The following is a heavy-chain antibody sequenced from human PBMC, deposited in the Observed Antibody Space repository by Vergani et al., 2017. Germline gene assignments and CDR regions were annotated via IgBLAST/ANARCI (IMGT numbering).Heavy chain of an antibody. CDR1: GGTFSSYA. V-gene: IGHV1-69*18. CDR3: ASYSSSWYENYGMDV. D-gene: IGHD6-13*01. Sequence: QVQLVQSGAEVKKPGSSVKVSCKASGGTFSSYAISWVRQAPGQGLEWMGRISPIFGTANYAQKFQGRVTITADESTSTAYMELSSLRSEDTAVYYCASYSSSWYENYGMDVWGQGTTVTVSS. J-gene: IGHJ6*02. CDR2: ISPIFGTA.